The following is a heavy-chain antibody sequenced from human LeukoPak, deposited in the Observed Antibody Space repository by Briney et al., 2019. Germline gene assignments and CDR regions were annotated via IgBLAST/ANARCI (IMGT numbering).Heavy chain of an antibody. CDR3: ARDGGYSGYDADC. CDR2: ISDSSAM. V-gene: IGHV3-69-1*01. D-gene: IGHD5-12*01. Sequence: VSYISDSSAMYYTDSVRGRFTISRENDKNSLFLQMNSLRAEDTAVYYCARDGGYSGYDADCWGQGTLVTVSS. J-gene: IGHJ4*02.